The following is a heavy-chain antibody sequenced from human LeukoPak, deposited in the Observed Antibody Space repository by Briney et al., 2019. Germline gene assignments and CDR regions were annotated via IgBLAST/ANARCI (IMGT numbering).Heavy chain of an antibody. CDR3: ARAVGSGSFQTYYYYMDV. Sequence: SETLSLTCTVSGGSISSYYWSWTRQPAGKGLEWIGRIYTSGSTNYNPSLKSRVTMSVDTSKNQFSLKLSSVTAADTAVYYCARAVGSGSFQTYYYYMDVWGKGTTVTISS. V-gene: IGHV4-4*07. CDR2: IYTSGST. D-gene: IGHD3-10*01. J-gene: IGHJ6*03. CDR1: GGSISSYY.